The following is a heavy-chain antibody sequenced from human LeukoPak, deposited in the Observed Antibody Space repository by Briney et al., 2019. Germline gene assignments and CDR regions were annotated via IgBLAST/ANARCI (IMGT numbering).Heavy chain of an antibody. Sequence: PSETLSPTCTVSGASISMYSWTWIRQPAGKGLEWIGRIYTNGRTNYNPSLKSRVTMSVDTSKNQFSLKLNSVTAADTAVYYCARHYDDYIDYWGQGTLVTVSS. CDR2: IYTNGRT. CDR3: ARHYDDYIDY. V-gene: IGHV4-4*07. J-gene: IGHJ4*02. CDR1: GASISMYS. D-gene: IGHD5-12*01.